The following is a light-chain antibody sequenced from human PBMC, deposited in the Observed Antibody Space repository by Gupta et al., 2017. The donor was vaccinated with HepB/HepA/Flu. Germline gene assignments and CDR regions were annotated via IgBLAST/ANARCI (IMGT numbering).Light chain of an antibody. Sequence: EIVLTQSPGTLSLSPGERATLSCRASQTLNSDFVAWFQQKPGQAPRLLIFGASRRTTGIPDRFSGSGCGTEFSLTISGRETEDFAVYYCQQYSKSPPLTFGGGTKVEMK. V-gene: IGKV3-20*01. J-gene: IGKJ4*01. CDR3: QQYSKSPPLT. CDR1: QTLNSDF. CDR2: GAS.